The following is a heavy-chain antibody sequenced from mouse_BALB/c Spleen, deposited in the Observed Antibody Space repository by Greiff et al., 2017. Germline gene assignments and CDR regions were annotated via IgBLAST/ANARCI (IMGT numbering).Heavy chain of an antibody. Sequence: QVQLQQSGPSLVQPSQSLSITCTVSGFSLTSYGVHWVRQSPGKGLEWLGVIWRGGSTDYNAAFMSRLSITKDNSKSQVFFKMNSLQADDTAIYYCAKNEGTARAAYFDYWGQGTTLTVSS. CDR2: IWRGGST. J-gene: IGHJ2*01. CDR3: AKNEGTARAAYFDY. D-gene: IGHD3-3*01. V-gene: IGHV2-5-1*01. CDR1: GFSLTSYG.